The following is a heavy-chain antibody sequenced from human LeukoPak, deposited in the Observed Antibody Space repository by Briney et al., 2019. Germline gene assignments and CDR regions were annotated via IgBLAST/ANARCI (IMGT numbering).Heavy chain of an antibody. CDR1: GYTFTSHG. Sequence: GASVKVSCKASGYTFTSHGISWVRQAPGQGLEWMGWISAYNGNTNYAQKLQGRVTMTTDTSTSTAYMELRSLRSDDTAVYYCARRRHYYDSSGYYSIDYWGQGTLVTVSS. D-gene: IGHD3-22*01. J-gene: IGHJ4*02. V-gene: IGHV1-18*01. CDR3: ARRRHYYDSSGYYSIDY. CDR2: ISAYNGNT.